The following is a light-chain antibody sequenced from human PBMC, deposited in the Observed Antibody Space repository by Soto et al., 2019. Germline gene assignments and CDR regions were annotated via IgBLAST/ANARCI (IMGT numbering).Light chain of an antibody. CDR3: QQYSNGPL. Sequence: EIVMTQSPATLSVSPGENATLSCRASQSISRNLAWYRQKPGQTPRLLIYDASTRATGVPARFRGSGSGTDFTLTISSLQSEDFAVYYCQQYSNGPLFGPGTKVDI. V-gene: IGKV3-15*01. CDR2: DAS. J-gene: IGKJ3*01. CDR1: QSISRN.